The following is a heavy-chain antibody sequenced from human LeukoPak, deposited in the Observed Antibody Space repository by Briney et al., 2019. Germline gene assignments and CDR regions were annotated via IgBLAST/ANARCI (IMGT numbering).Heavy chain of an antibody. CDR1: GYTLTELS. V-gene: IGHV1-24*01. Sequence: ASVKVSCKVSGYTLTELSMHWVRHAPGKGLGWMGGFDPEDGETIYAQKFQGRVTMTEDTSTDTAYMELSSLRSEDTAVYYCATATTLSLAAQDDAFDIWGQGTMVTVSS. D-gene: IGHD6-6*01. CDR2: FDPEDGET. J-gene: IGHJ3*02. CDR3: ATATTLSLAAQDDAFDI.